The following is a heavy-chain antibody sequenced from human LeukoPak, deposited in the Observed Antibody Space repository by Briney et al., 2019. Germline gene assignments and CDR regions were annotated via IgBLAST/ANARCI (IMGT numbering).Heavy chain of an antibody. J-gene: IGHJ6*03. CDR2: ISSSSGYI. D-gene: IGHD2-2*01. CDR3: AREMVVPAALNYYYYYYMDV. V-gene: IGHV3-21*01. Sequence: GGSLRLSCAASGFTLSSYSMNWVRQAPGKGLEWVSSISSSSGYIYYADSVKGRFTIPRDNAKNSLYLQMNSLRAEDTAVYYCAREMVVPAALNYYYYYYMDVWGKGTTVTVSS. CDR1: GFTLSSYS.